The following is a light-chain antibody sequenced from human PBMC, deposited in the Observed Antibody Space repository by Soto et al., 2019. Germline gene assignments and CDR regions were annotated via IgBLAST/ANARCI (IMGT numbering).Light chain of an antibody. J-gene: IGKJ2*01. CDR3: MQALQTPYT. CDR2: LGS. Sequence: DIVMTQSPLYLPVTPGEPASISCRSSQSLLSSNGYTYFDWYVQKPGQSPQVLIYLGSNRASGVPDRFSGSVSGTDFTLKISRVETEDVGLYYCMQALQTPYTFGQGTKLDIK. V-gene: IGKV2-28*01. CDR1: QSLLSSNGYTY.